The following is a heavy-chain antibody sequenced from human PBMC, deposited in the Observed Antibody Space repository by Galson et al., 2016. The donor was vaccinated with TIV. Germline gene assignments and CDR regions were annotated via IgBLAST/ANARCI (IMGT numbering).Heavy chain of an antibody. CDR2: IYSDGHT. CDR3: ARVRVRGGYSYGDDAFDI. D-gene: IGHD5-18*01. Sequence: SLRLSCAASGFTVSNNYMSWVRQAPGKGLAWVSLIYSDGHTYYADSVKGRFTISRDNSKNTLFLQMNTLRAEDTAVYYCARVRVRGGYSYGDDAFDIWGQGTMVTVSS. J-gene: IGHJ3*02. V-gene: IGHV3-53*01. CDR1: GFTVSNNY.